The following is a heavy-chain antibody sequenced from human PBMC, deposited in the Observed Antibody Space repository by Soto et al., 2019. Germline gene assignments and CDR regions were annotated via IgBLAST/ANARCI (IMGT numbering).Heavy chain of an antibody. V-gene: IGHV3-33*01. CDR1: GFTFSSYG. Sequence: GGSLRLSCAASGFTFSSYGMYWVRQAPGKGLEWVAVIWYDGSNKYYADSVKGRFTISRDNSKNTLYLQMNSLRAEDTAVYYCARDHGDYDILTGYFLRYWGQGTLVTGSS. CDR2: IWYDGSNK. J-gene: IGHJ4*02. CDR3: ARDHGDYDILTGYFLRY. D-gene: IGHD3-9*01.